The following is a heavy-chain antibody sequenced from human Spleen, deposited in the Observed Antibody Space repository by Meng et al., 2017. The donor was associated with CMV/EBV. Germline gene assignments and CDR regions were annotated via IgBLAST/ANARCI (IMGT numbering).Heavy chain of an antibody. D-gene: IGHD6-13*01. CDR3: ARDSQQLRIDY. CDR2: IYHSGST. J-gene: IGHJ4*02. Sequence: SETLSLTCTVSNCSISSTYSWGWIRQPPGKGLEWIGGIYHSGSTYYDPSLKSRVTISVDTSKNKFSLKLSSVTAADTAVYYCARDSQQLRIDYWGQGTLVTVSS. V-gene: IGHV4-38-2*02. CDR1: NCSISSTYS.